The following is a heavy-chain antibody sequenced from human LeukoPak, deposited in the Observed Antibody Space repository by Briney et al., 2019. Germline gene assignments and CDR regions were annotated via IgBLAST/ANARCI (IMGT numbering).Heavy chain of an antibody. CDR2: ISGSGGST. J-gene: IGHJ6*03. CDR3: AKVINEDDYGLSRDYYYYMDV. D-gene: IGHD4-17*01. V-gene: IGHV3-23*01. CDR1: GFTFSSYA. Sequence: GGSLRLSCAASGFTFSSYAMSWVRQAPGKGLEWVSAISGSGGSTYYADSVKGRFTISRDNSKNTLYLQMNSLRAEDTAVYYCAKVINEDDYGLSRDYYYYMDVWGKGTTVTVSS.